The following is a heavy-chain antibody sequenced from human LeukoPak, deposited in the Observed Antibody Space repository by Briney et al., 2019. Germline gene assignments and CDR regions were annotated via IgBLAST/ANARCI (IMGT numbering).Heavy chain of an antibody. D-gene: IGHD6-19*01. CDR3: APRYSYSSGWYYFDY. J-gene: IGHJ4*02. CDR2: LSATGDIT. Sequence: PGGSLRLSCAGSGFIFKNYVMTWVRQAPGKGLDWVSSLSATGDITYYADSVKGRFTISRDNSKNTLYLQMNSLRAEDTAVYYCAPRYSYSSGWYYFDYWGQGTLVTVSS. CDR1: GFIFKNYV. V-gene: IGHV3-23*01.